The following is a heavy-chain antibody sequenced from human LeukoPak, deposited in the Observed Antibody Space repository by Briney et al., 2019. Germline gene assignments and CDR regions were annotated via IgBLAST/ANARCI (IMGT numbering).Heavy chain of an antibody. CDR2: ISYDGSNK. D-gene: IGHD6-19*01. Sequence: GGSLRLSCAASGFTFSSYAMRWVRQAPGKGLEWVAVISYDGSNKYYADSVKGRFTISRDNSKNTLYLQMNSLRAEDTAVYYCARDQAVNPRYYFDYWGQGTLVTVSS. CDR1: GFTFSSYA. CDR3: ARDQAVNPRYYFDY. J-gene: IGHJ4*02. V-gene: IGHV3-30-3*01.